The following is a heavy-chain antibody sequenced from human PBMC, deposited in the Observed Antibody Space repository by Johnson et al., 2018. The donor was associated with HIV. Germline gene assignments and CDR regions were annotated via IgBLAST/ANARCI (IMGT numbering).Heavy chain of an antibody. CDR1: AFTFSNYG. D-gene: IGHD6-13*01. V-gene: IGHV3-30*18. CDR2: ISYDGNNK. J-gene: IGHJ3*01. Sequence: QVQLVESGGGVVQPGRSLRLSCTASAFTFSNYGMHWVRQAPGKGLEWVALISYDGNNKYYADSVKGRFTISRDNSKNTLYLQMNSLRAEDTAVYYCAKGGIADSHYTPGPFDLWGQGTVVTVSS. CDR3: AKGGIADSHYTPGPFDL.